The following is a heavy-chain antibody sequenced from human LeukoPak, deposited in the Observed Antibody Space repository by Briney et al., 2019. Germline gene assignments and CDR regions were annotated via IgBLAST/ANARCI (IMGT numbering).Heavy chain of an antibody. D-gene: IGHD1-26*01. CDR3: ASQWELHKFDY. Sequence: GGSLRLSCAASGLTFSSYAMSWVRQAPGKGLEWVSAISGSGGSTYHADSVKGRFTISRDNSKNPLYLQMNSLRAEGTAVYYCASQWELHKFDYWGQGTLVTVSS. J-gene: IGHJ4*02. CDR1: GLTFSSYA. CDR2: ISGSGGST. V-gene: IGHV3-23*01.